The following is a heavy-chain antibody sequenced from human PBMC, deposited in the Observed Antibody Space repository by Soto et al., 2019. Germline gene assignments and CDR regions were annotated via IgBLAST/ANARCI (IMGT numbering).Heavy chain of an antibody. Sequence: WGSLRLSCASSGFPFISYAMSWVRQAPGKGLDWVSAISGSGGSTYYADSVKGRFTISRDNSKNTLYLQMNSLRAEDTAVYYCAKGDRITIFGVVNMDVWGQGTTVTVSS. D-gene: IGHD3-3*01. J-gene: IGHJ6*02. CDR3: AKGDRITIFGVVNMDV. CDR2: ISGSGGST. V-gene: IGHV3-23*01. CDR1: GFPFISYA.